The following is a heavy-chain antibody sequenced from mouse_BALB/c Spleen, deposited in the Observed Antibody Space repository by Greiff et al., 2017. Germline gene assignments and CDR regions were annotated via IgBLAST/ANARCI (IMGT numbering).Heavy chain of an antibody. Sequence: QVQLKESGPELVKPGASVKMSCKASGYTFTDYVISWVKQRPGQGLEWIGEIYPGSGSTYYNEKFKGKATMTANKSSNTAYMQSSSLTSEDSAVYCGARRRAYAIDYWGQGTSVTVSA. J-gene: IGHJ4*01. CDR1: GYTFTDYV. CDR2: IYPGSGST. CDR3: ARRRAYAIDY. V-gene: IGHV1-77*01.